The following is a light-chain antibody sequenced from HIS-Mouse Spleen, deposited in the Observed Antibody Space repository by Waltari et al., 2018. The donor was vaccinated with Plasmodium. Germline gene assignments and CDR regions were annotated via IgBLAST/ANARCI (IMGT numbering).Light chain of an antibody. J-gene: IGLJ1*01. Sequence: QSALTQPRSVSGPPGQSVTIPCPGPTIYVGCYITISWYQQHPGKAPKLMIYDVSKRPSGVPDRFSGSKSGNTTSLTISGLQAEDEADYYCCSYAGSYTYVFGTGTKVTVL. CDR2: DVS. V-gene: IGLV2-11*01. CDR3: CSYAGSYTYV. CDR1: TIYVGCYIT.